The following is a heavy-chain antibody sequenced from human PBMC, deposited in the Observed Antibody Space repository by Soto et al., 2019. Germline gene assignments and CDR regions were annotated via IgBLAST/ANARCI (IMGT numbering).Heavy chain of an antibody. D-gene: IGHD6-13*01. CDR1: GFTFSSYA. CDR3: ARDGLQLAAFDI. J-gene: IGHJ3*02. Sequence: GSLRLSCAAFGFTFSSYAMHWVRQAPGKGLEWVAVISYDGSNKYYADSVKGRFTISRDNSKNTLYLQMNSLRAEDTAVYYCARDGLQLAAFDIWGQGTMVTVSS. CDR2: ISYDGSNK. V-gene: IGHV3-30*04.